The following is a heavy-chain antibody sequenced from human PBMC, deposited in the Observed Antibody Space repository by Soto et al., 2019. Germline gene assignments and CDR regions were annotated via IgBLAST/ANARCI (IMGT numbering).Heavy chain of an antibody. D-gene: IGHD3-22*01. Sequence: GGSLRLSCAASGFTFIDYSMNWVRQSPGKGLEWVSSIGTSSSYRYYADSVKGRFTISRDNAKNSLYLQMNSLRAEDTAVYYCARIGDRSSPFDYWGQGTLVTVYS. CDR1: GFTFIDYS. J-gene: IGHJ4*02. CDR2: IGTSSSYR. V-gene: IGHV3-21*01. CDR3: ARIGDRSSPFDY.